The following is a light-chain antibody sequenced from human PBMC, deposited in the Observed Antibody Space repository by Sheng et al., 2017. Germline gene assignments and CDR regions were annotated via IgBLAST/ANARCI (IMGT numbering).Light chain of an antibody. CDR1: NIGSKS. CDR3: QIWDSTSDHVV. J-gene: IGLJ2*01. Sequence: SYVLTQPPSVSVAPGKTASITCGGINIGSKSVHWYQQKPGQAPVVIVFDDSDRPSGIPERFSGANSGNTATLTISRVEAGDEADYYCQIWDSTSDHVVFGGGTSLTVL. CDR2: DDS. V-gene: IGLV3-21*03.